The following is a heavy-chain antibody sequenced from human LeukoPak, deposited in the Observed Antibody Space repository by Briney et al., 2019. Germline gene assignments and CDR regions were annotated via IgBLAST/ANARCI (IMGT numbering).Heavy chain of an antibody. CDR1: GFTFSDYY. J-gene: IGHJ3*02. D-gene: IGHD3-3*01. Sequence: GGSLRLSCAASGFTFSDYYVTWIRQAPGKGLEWVSYISSSGSAIYYADSVKGRFTISRDNAKNSLYLQMNSLRAEDTAVYYCARASRLDDAFDIWGQGTMVTVSS. CDR2: ISSSGSAI. CDR3: ARASRLDDAFDI. V-gene: IGHV3-11*04.